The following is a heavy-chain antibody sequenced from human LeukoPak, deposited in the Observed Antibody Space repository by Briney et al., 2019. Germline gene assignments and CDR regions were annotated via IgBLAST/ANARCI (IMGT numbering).Heavy chain of an antibody. CDR2: MAVYNGDT. Sequence: ASVKVSCKASGYTFTSYGISWVRQAAGQGPEGRGWMAVYNGDTKFLQKFQGRATLTTDASTNPAYMELRSLTSDDTAVYYCARQAGYSTGWYGGYYLDHWGQGTPVTVSA. D-gene: IGHD6-19*01. CDR3: ARQAGYSTGWYGGYYLDH. V-gene: IGHV1-18*01. J-gene: IGHJ4*02. CDR1: GYTFTSYG.